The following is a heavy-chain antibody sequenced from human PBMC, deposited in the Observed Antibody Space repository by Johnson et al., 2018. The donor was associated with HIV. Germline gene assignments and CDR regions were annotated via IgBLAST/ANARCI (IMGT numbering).Heavy chain of an antibody. V-gene: IGHV3-30-3*01. CDR3: ARPFRIAAYGGSDAFDI. Sequence: QVQVVESGGDVVQPGRSLRLSCVASGFTFSSYVMHWVRQAPGKGLEWVAVISFDGSNKYYADSVKGRFTISRDNSKNTLYLQMNSLRAEDTAVYYCARPFRIAAYGGSDAFDIWGQGTMVTVSS. J-gene: IGHJ3*02. CDR1: GFTFSSYV. CDR2: ISFDGSNK. D-gene: IGHD6-13*01.